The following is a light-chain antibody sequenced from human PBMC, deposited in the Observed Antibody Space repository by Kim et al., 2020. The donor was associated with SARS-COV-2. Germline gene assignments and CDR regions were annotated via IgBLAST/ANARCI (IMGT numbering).Light chain of an antibody. Sequence: GDRVTITCRASQSVSSWLAWYQQQPGKAPKLLIYDASNLESGVPSRFSGSGSGTEFNLTISSLQPDDFATYYCQHYNSYPWTFGQGTKV. CDR1: QSVSSW. CDR3: QHYNSYPWT. J-gene: IGKJ1*01. V-gene: IGKV1-5*01. CDR2: DAS.